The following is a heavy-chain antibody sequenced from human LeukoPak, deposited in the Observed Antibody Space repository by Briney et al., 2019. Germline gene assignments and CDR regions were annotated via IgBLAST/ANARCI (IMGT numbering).Heavy chain of an antibody. J-gene: IGHJ4*02. CDR1: GYSFTSYW. V-gene: IGHV5-10-1*01. D-gene: IGHD5-18*01. Sequence: GESLKISCKGSGYSFTSYWISWVRQMPGKGLEWMGRIDPSDSYTNYSPSFQGHVTISADKSISTAYLQWSSLKASDTAMYYCARRDTALVPPSYWGQGTLVTVSS. CDR3: ARRDTALVPPSY. CDR2: IDPSDSYT.